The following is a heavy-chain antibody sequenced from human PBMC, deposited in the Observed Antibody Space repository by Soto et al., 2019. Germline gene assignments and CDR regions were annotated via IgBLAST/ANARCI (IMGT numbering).Heavy chain of an antibody. D-gene: IGHD3-3*01. Sequence: GGSLRLSCAASGFTFSSYGMHWVRQAPGKGLEWVAVISYDGSNKYYADSVKGRFTISRDNSKNTLYLQMNSLRAEDTAVYYCAKDWPRFLEWLLDNWFDPWGQGTLVTVSS. J-gene: IGHJ5*02. CDR1: GFTFSSYG. CDR2: ISYDGSNK. V-gene: IGHV3-30*18. CDR3: AKDWPRFLEWLLDNWFDP.